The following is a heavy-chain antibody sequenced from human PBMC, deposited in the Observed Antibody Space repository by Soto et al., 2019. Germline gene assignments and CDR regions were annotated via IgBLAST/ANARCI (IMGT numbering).Heavy chain of an antibody. V-gene: IGHV1-46*01. CDR2: INPSGGST. J-gene: IGHJ4*02. Sequence: ASVKVSCKASGYTFTSYYMHWVRQAPGQGLEWMGIINPSGGSTSYAQKFQGRVTMTRDTSTGTVYMELSSLRSEDTAVYYCARDLGPMGEPKGFDYWGQGTLVTVSS. CDR3: ARDLGPMGEPKGFDY. CDR1: GYTFTSYY. D-gene: IGHD2-21*01.